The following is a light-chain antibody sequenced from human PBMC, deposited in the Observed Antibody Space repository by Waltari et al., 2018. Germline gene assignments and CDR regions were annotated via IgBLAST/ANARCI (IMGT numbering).Light chain of an antibody. CDR1: QAITSW. CDR3: QQYVLYTLT. CDR2: KAS. Sequence: DIQMTQSPSTLSASVGDSVTISCRASQAITSWLAWYQQRPGKAPKLLIYKASLLQSGVPSRFSGSGSRTDFTLTITSLQPDDFATYYCQQYVLYTLTFGGGNKVEIK. J-gene: IGKJ4*01. V-gene: IGKV1-5*03.